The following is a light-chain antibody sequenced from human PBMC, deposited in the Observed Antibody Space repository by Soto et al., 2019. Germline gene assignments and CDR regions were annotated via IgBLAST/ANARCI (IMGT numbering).Light chain of an antibody. CDR1: SNSKNS. V-gene: IGKV4-1*01. Sequence: DMVMTQSPDSLAVSLGERATINCKSSSNSKNSLAWYQQKPGQPPKLLITWASTRESGVPDRISGSGSETDFTLTISSLQAEDVAVYYCHQYYSTPWTFGQGTKVEIK. J-gene: IGKJ1*01. CDR2: WAS. CDR3: HQYYSTPWT.